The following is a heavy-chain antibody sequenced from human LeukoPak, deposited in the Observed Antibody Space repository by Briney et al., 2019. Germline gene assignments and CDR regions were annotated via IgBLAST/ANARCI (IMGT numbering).Heavy chain of an antibody. CDR1: GDSINSSTYD. Sequence: PAETLSLTCTVAGDSINSSTYDWGWLRQPPGKGLEWIANIFYSGRPYYNPSLKRRVTISVDTSENQFSLKLSSVTAADTAIYYCARLRSGGKVAGVYFDSWGQGTLVTVSS. CDR2: IFYSGRP. D-gene: IGHD6-19*01. V-gene: IGHV4-39*01. CDR3: ARLRSGGKVAGVYFDS. J-gene: IGHJ4*02.